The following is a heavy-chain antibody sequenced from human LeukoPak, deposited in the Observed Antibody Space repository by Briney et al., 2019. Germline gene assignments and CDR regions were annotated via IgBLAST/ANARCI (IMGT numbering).Heavy chain of an antibody. CDR1: GYTLRELS. V-gene: IGHV1-24*01. D-gene: IGHD2/OR15-2a*01. CDR2: FDPEDGES. J-gene: IGHJ6*03. CDR3: ATGHCNTSSCYYYYMDV. Sequence: GASVKVSRKVSGYTLRELSIHWVRQAPAKGLQWMGVFDPEDGESIIAQKFQGRLTMTEDTSTDTAYMELSSLTSEDTAMYYCATGHCNTSSCYYYYMDVWGKGTTVTVSS.